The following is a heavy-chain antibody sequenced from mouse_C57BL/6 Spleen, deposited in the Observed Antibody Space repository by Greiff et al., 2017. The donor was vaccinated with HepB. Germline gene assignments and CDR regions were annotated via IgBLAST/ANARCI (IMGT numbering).Heavy chain of an antibody. CDR3: AREDTTGRFAY. CDR2: ISYDGSN. D-gene: IGHD1-1*01. J-gene: IGHJ3*01. CDR1: GYSITSGYY. Sequence: DVQLQESGPGLVKPSQSLSLTCSVTGYSITSGYYWNWIRQFPGNKLEWMGYISYDGSNNYNPSLKNRISITRDTSKNQFFLKLNSVTTEDTATYYCAREDTTGRFAYWGQGTLVTVSA. V-gene: IGHV3-6*01.